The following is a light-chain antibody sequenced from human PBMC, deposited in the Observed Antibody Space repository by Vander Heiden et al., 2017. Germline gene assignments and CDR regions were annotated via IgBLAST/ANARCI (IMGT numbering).Light chain of an antibody. CDR2: KAS. J-gene: IGKJ1*01. V-gene: IGKV1-5*03. Sequence: DIQMTQSPSTLSAFIGDRVTITCRAGQSINNWLAWYQQKPGKAPKLLIYKASSLESGVPSRFSGSGSGTEFTLTISRLLPDDFATYYCQQYNSYPWTFGQGTKV. CDR1: QSINNW. CDR3: QQYNSYPWT.